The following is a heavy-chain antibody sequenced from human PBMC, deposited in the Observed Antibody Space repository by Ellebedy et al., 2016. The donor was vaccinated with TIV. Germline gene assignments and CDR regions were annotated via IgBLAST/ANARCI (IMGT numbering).Heavy chain of an antibody. CDR2: INAGNGNK. J-gene: IGHJ4*02. V-gene: IGHV1-3*01. D-gene: IGHD1-7*01. CDR3: AREVGTTRRFDY. CDR1: GYTFTGYF. Sequence: AASVQVSCKASGYTFTGYFLHWVRQAPGQGLEWMGWINAGNGNKKYSQKFQGRVTITRDTSATTAYMELSSLRSEDTAVYYCAREVGTTRRFDYWGQGTLVTVSP.